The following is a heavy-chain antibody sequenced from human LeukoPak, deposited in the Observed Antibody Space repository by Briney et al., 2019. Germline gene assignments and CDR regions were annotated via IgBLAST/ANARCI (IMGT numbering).Heavy chain of an antibody. CDR2: ISPGGGPT. CDR3: AKDGAWLRFDD. D-gene: IGHD5-12*01. J-gene: IGHJ4*02. Sequence: GGSLRLSCAGSGFPFSSHGMNWVRPAPGKGLEWVSGISPGGGPTYYADSVRGRFTISRDDSKNTLYLQMKDLRAEDTAVYYCAKDGAWLRFDDWGQGILVTVSS. CDR1: GFPFSSHG. V-gene: IGHV3-23*01.